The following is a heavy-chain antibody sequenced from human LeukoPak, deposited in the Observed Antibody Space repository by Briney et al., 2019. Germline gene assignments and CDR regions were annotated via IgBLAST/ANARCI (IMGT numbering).Heavy chain of an antibody. CDR2: ISGSGGST. CDR1: GYTFSSYA. D-gene: IGHD1-26*01. CDR3: ARLWELHDAFDI. J-gene: IGHJ3*02. V-gene: IGHV3-23*01. Sequence: GGSLRLSCAASGYTFSSYAMSWVRQAPGKGLEWVSAISGSGGSTYYADSVKGRFTISRDNSKNTLYLQMNSLRAEDTAVYYCARLWELHDAFDIWGQGTMVTVSS.